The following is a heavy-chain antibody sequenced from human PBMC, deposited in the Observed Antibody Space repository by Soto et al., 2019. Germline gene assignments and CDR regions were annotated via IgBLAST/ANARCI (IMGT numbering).Heavy chain of an antibody. Sequence: QLVESGGGLVKPGGSPRLSCTASGFSFNDVWMSWVRQAPGRGLEWIGRIKSQADGGTTDYAAPVNGRFSVSRDDSQNRLYLEMSGLRIEDSGIYFCTTRGGHWGQGTRVTVSS. D-gene: IGHD6-25*01. CDR1: GFSFNDVW. CDR3: TTRGGH. V-gene: IGHV3-15*05. J-gene: IGHJ4*02. CDR2: IKSQADGGTT.